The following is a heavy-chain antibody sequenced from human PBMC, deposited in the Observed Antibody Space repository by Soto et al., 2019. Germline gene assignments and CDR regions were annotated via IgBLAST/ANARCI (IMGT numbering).Heavy chain of an antibody. CDR2: IISSSSYT. J-gene: IGHJ5*02. Sequence: PGRSLRLSCASSGFTFSDYYMSWIRQAPGKELEWVSYIISSSSYTNYADSVKGRFTISRDNAKNSLYLQMNSLRAEDTAVYYCARAPYSSSPIGFDPWGQGTLVTVS. V-gene: IGHV3-11*06. CDR3: ARAPYSSSPIGFDP. D-gene: IGHD6-6*01. CDR1: GFTFSDYY.